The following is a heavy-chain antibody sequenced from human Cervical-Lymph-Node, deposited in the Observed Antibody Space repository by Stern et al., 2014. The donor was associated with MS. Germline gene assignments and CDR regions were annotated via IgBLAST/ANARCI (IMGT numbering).Heavy chain of an antibody. CDR2: ISRSSSHT. CDR3: ARGQLGRRFMKGFDY. Sequence: VQLVESGGGLVKPGGSLRLSCAASGFTFSDYYMSWIRQAPGKGLEWVSYISRSSSHTNYADSVKGRFTISRDNAKNSLFLQMNSLRDEDTAVYYCARGQLGRRFMKGFDYWGQGTLVTVSS. CDR1: GFTFSDYY. D-gene: IGHD6-6*01. J-gene: IGHJ4*02. V-gene: IGHV3-11*06.